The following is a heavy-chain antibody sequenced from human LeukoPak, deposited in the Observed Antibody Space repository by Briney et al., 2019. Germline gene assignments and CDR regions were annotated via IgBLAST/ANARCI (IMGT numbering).Heavy chain of an antibody. CDR3: ARHQGGYYDSSGDDAFDI. J-gene: IGHJ3*02. CDR2: IYYSGST. CDR1: GGSISSYY. V-gene: IGHV4-59*08. Sequence: SETLSLTCTVSGGSISSYYWSWIRQPPGKGLEWIGYIYYSGSTNYNPSLKSRVTISVDTSKNQFSLKLSSVTAADTAVYYRARHQGGYYDSSGDDAFDIWGQGTMVTVSS. D-gene: IGHD3-22*01.